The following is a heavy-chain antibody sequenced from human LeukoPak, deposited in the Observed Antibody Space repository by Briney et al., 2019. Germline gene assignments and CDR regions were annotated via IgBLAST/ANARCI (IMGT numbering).Heavy chain of an antibody. CDR2: TSFDGGKT. D-gene: IGHD3-10*01. Sequence: QAGGSLRLSCAASGFIFRSYAMNWVRQAPGKGLEWVAGTSFDGGKTHYVGSVTGRFTISRDNSKNTLYLQMNSLRPDDTAVYYCARALTLFRGVPNLDSWGQGAQVTVSS. CDR1: GFIFRSYA. CDR3: ARALTLFRGVPNLDS. V-gene: IGHV3-30*04. J-gene: IGHJ4*02.